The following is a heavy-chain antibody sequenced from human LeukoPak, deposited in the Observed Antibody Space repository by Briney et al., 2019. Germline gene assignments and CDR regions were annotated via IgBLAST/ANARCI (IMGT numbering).Heavy chain of an antibody. CDR3: ARGGPMVTPPYFDY. CDR1: GGTFSSYA. D-gene: IGHD5-18*01. Sequence: SVRVSCKASGGTFSSYAISWVRQAPGQGLEWMGGIIPIFGTANYAQKFQGRVTMTRDTSTSTVYMELSSLRSEDTAVYYCARGGPMVTPPYFDYWGQGTLVTVSS. CDR2: IIPIFGTA. V-gene: IGHV1-69*05. J-gene: IGHJ4*02.